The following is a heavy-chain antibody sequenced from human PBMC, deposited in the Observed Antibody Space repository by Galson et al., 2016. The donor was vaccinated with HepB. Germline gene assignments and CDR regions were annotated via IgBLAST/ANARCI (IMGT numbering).Heavy chain of an antibody. Sequence: SLRLSCAASGFTFNSHKMQWVRQAPGKGLEWRSDISGSGYIIQYADSVKGRFTTSRDNAKNSLFLQMNSLRDEDTAVYYCAREGAYSGNDFGGGFDFWGQGTLVTVSS. CDR2: ISGSGYII. CDR3: AREGAYSGNDFGGGFDF. D-gene: IGHD5-12*01. V-gene: IGHV3-48*02. J-gene: IGHJ4*02. CDR1: GFTFNSHK.